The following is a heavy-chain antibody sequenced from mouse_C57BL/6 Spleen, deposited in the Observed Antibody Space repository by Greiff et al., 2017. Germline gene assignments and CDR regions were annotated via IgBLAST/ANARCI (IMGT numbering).Heavy chain of an antibody. V-gene: IGHV5-4*03. CDR1: GFTFSSYA. CDR3: ARGYYGSIYGGNWYFDV. CDR2: ISDGGSYT. J-gene: IGHJ1*03. Sequence: EVNVVESGGGLVKPGGSLKLSCAASGFTFSSYAMSWVRQTPEKRLEWVATISDGGSYTYYPDNVKGRFTISRDNAKNNLYLQMSHLKSEDTAMYYCARGYYGSIYGGNWYFDVWGTGTTVTVSS. D-gene: IGHD1-1*01.